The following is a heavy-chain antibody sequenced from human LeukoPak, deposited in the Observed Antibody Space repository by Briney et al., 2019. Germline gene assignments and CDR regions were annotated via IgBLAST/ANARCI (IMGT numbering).Heavy chain of an antibody. CDR1: GGSISSGDYY. CDR3: ARNNDYYYYGMDV. CDR2: IYYRGST. V-gene: IGHV4-30-4*01. Sequence: SETLSLTCTVSGGSISSGDYYWSWIRQPPGKGLEWIGYIYYRGSTYYNSSLKSRVTISVDTSKNQFSLKLSSVTAADTAVYYCARNNDYYYYGMDVWGQGTTVTVSS. J-gene: IGHJ6*02.